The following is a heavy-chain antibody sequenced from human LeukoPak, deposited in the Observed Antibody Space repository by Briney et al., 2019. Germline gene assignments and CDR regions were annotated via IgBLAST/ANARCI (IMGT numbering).Heavy chain of an antibody. V-gene: IGHV3-7*01. D-gene: IGHD2-15*01. Sequence: GGSLRLSCAASGFSFSAYWMTWVRQAPGTGLEWVANINPAGSETYYVDPVKGRFSISRDNAKNLVYLQMNSLRAEDTAVYHCARFGYVAAVGVWGQGTPVTVSS. J-gene: IGHJ4*02. CDR1: GFSFSAYW. CDR3: ARFGYVAAVGV. CDR2: INPAGSET.